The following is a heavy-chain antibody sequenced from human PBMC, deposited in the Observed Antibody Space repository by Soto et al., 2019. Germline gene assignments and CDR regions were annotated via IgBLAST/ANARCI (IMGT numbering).Heavy chain of an antibody. V-gene: IGHV4-39*07. Sequence: PSETLSVTCTVAGGSISSYYWGWIRQPPGKGLEWIGSIYYSGSTYYNPSLKSRVTISVDTSKNQFSLKLRSVTAADTAVYYCARVGLGATHNAFDLWGQGTMVTVSS. CDR3: ARVGLGATHNAFDL. J-gene: IGHJ3*01. D-gene: IGHD7-27*01. CDR2: IYYSGST. CDR1: GGSISSYY.